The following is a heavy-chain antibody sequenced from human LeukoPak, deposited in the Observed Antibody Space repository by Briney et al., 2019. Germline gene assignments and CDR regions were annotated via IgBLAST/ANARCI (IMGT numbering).Heavy chain of an antibody. CDR1: GFTFSSYG. CDR2: IWYDGSNK. D-gene: IGHD6-19*01. Sequence: PGGSLRLSRAASGFTFSSYGMHWVRQAPGKGLEWVAFIWYDGSNKYYADSVKGRFTISRDNSKNTLYLQVNSLRAEDTAVYYCAKDWSNSGWYFDYWGQGTLVTVSS. J-gene: IGHJ4*02. CDR3: AKDWSNSGWYFDY. V-gene: IGHV3-30*02.